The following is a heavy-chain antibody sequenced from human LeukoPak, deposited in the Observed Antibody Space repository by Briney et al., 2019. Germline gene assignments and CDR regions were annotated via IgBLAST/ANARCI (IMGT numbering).Heavy chain of an antibody. Sequence: SETLSLTCNVSGGSISGYHWSWIRQPPGKGLEWLGYIYYSGSSNYNPSLKSRVTMSADTSKNQFSPKLSSVTAADTAVYYCARVPRSYYYYYYMDVWGKGTTVTVSS. CDR3: ARVPRSYYYYYYMDV. CDR2: IYYSGSS. CDR1: GGSISGYH. J-gene: IGHJ6*03. V-gene: IGHV4-59*01.